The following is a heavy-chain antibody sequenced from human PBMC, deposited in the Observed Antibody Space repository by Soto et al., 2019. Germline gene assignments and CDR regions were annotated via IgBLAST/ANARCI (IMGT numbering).Heavy chain of an antibody. CDR1: GFTFDDYA. Sequence: GGSLRLSCAASGFTFDDYAMHWVRQAPGKGLEWVSGISWNSGSIGYADSVKGRFTISRDNAKNSLYLQMNSLRAEDTALYYCAKVQTALGYCSSTSCPFDYWGQGTLVTVSS. CDR2: ISWNSGSI. CDR3: AKVQTALGYCSSTSCPFDY. V-gene: IGHV3-9*01. J-gene: IGHJ4*02. D-gene: IGHD2-2*01.